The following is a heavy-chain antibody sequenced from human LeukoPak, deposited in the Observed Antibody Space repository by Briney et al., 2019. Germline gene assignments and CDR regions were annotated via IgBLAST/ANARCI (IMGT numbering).Heavy chain of an antibody. V-gene: IGHV3-21*06. Sequence: GGSLRLSCAASGFTFSSCSMNWVRQAPGKGREWVSSISSSSSYIYYADSVKGRFTISRDNAKNSLYLQMNSLRAEHTAVYYCARDFRFLEDYWGQGTLVTVSS. CDR3: ARDFRFLEDY. J-gene: IGHJ4*02. CDR1: GFTFSSCS. CDR2: ISSSSSYI. D-gene: IGHD3-3*01.